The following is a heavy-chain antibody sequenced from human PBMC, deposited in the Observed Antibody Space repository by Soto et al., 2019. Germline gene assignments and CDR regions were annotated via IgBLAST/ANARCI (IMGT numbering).Heavy chain of an antibody. CDR1: GYTFTSYG. Sequence: WASVKVSCKASGYTFTSYGISWVRQAPGQGLEWMGWISAYNGSTNYAQKLQGRVTMTTDTSTSTAYMELRSLRSDDTAVYYCARDTHGHYSGTDWFDPWGQGTLVTVSS. J-gene: IGHJ5*02. V-gene: IGHV1-18*04. CDR3: ARDTHGHYSGTDWFDP. CDR2: ISAYNGST. D-gene: IGHD4-17*01.